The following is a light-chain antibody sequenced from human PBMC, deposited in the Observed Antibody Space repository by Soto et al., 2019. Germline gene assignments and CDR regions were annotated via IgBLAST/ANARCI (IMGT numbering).Light chain of an antibody. CDR2: ETS. V-gene: IGLV2-23*01. CDR3: FSFTSSKPHV. CDR1: SSDFGSYKF. J-gene: IGLJ1*01. Sequence: QSALTQPASVSGSPGQSVTISCTGTSSDFGSYKFVSWYQHHPGTVPKVIIYETSKRPSGVSDRFPGSKSGNTASLTISGLQAEYEDYDYCFSFTSSKPHVFGTGTNVIV.